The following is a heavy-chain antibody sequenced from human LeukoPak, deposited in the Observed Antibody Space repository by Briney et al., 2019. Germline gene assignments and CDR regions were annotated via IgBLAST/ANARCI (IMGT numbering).Heavy chain of an antibody. CDR3: ATRPAYCGGDCWGAYNI. V-gene: IGHV3-23*01. D-gene: IGHD2-21*02. CDR2: MTGSGNYI. CDR1: GFAFSTYV. J-gene: IGHJ3*02. Sequence: GGSLRLSCAASGFAFSTYVMSWVRQAPGKGLEWVSGMTGSGNYIFYADSVKGRFTISRGNSKNTLFLQMNNLRVEDSAVYYCATRPAYCGGDCWGAYNIWGQGTVVTVSS.